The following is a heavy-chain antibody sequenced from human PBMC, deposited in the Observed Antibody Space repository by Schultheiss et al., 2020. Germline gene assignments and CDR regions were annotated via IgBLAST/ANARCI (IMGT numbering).Heavy chain of an antibody. CDR3: ARADWNYVTGFDP. Sequence: GGSLRLSCAASGFTFSSYGMHWVRQAPGKGLEWVAVISYDGSNKYYADSVKGRFTISRDNSKNTLYLQMNSLRAEDTAVYYCARADWNYVTGFDPWGQGTLVTVSS. CDR2: ISYDGSNK. CDR1: GFTFSSYG. D-gene: IGHD1-7*01. J-gene: IGHJ5*02. V-gene: IGHV3-30*03.